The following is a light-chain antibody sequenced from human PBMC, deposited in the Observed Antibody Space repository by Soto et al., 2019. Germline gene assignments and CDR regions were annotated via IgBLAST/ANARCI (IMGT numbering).Light chain of an antibody. CDR3: ASYTSTYTLV. CDR1: IDDVGAYNY. V-gene: IGLV2-14*01. Sequence: QPASVSGSPGQSITISCTGTIDDVGAYNYVSWYQQRPGSAPQLLIYDVNNRPSGASNRFSGSKSGHTAYLTISGLQSDDEANYHCASYTSTYTLVFGTGTKLTVL. CDR2: DVN. J-gene: IGLJ1*01.